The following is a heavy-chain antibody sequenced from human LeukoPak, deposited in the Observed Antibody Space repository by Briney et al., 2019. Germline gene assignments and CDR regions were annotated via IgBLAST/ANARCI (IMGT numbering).Heavy chain of an antibody. CDR2: IYYSGST. D-gene: IGHD3-16*01. CDR1: GGSISSYY. J-gene: IGHJ4*02. Sequence: SETLSLTCTVSGGSISSYYWSWIRQPPGKGLEWIGYIYYSGSTNYNPPLKSRVTISVDTSKNQFSLKLSSVTAADTAVYYCARESHGVDYWGQGTLVTVSS. V-gene: IGHV4-59*01. CDR3: ARESHGVDY.